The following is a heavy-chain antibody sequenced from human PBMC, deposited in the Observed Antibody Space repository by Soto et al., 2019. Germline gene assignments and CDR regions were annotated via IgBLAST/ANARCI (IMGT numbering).Heavy chain of an antibody. V-gene: IGHV1-2*04. CDR1: GYTFTGYY. Sequence: ASVKVSCKASGYTFTGYYMHWVRQAPGQGLEWMGWINPNSGGTNYAQKFQGWVTMTRDTSISTAYMELSRLRSDDTAVYYCARGRYSSSLYCYYYYMDVWGKGTTVTVSS. J-gene: IGHJ6*03. CDR2: INPNSGGT. CDR3: ARGRYSSSLYCYYYYMDV. D-gene: IGHD6-6*01.